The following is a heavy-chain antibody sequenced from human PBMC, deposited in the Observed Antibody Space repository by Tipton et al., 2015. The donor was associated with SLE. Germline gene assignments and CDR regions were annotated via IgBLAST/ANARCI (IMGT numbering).Heavy chain of an antibody. D-gene: IGHD5-24*01. J-gene: IGHJ2*01. V-gene: IGHV4-34*01. CDR2: INAIGNT. Sequence: TLSLTCGVYTGSLSGYYWSWIRQPPGKGLEWIGEINAIGNTNNNPSLKSRLTMSVDTSKNQFSLKLSSVTAADTAVFYCARHWGKDGYNYWYFDLWGRGTLVTVSS. CDR1: TGSLSGYY. CDR3: ARHWGKDGYNYWYFDL.